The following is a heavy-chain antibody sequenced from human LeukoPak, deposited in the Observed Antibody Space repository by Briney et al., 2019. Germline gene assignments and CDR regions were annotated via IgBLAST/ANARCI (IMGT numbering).Heavy chain of an antibody. D-gene: IGHD6-13*01. CDR1: GFTFSNNW. V-gene: IGHV3-74*01. J-gene: IGHJ3*02. CDR2: INGDGSIT. Sequence: PGRSLRLSCAASGFTFSNNWMHWVRQAPGKGLVWVSRINGDGSITDYADAVKGRFTISRDNAKNTLYLQMNSLRAEDTAVYYCAQVRVTSSRNVFNMWGQGTMVTVSS. CDR3: AQVRVTSSRNVFNM.